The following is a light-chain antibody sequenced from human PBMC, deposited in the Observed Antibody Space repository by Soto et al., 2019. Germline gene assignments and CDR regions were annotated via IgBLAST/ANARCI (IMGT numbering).Light chain of an antibody. CDR2: EVS. CDR1: SSDVGGSNF. J-gene: IGLJ1*01. Sequence: QSALTQPPSASGSPGQSVTISCTGTSSDVGGSNFVSWYQHHPGKAPQLLIYEVSKRPSGVPDRFSASKSGNTASLTVSGLQTEDEADYYCGSYAGSSNFVFGSGTKVTVL. V-gene: IGLV2-8*01. CDR3: GSYAGSSNFV.